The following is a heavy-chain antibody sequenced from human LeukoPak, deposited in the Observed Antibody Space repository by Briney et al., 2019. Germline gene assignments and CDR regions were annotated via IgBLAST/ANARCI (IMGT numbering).Heavy chain of an antibody. D-gene: IGHD3-22*01. V-gene: IGHV1-18*01. CDR3: ARGGMNYYDSSGYYYPYYFDY. CDR2: ISAYNGNT. J-gene: IGHJ4*02. Sequence: GASVKVSCKASGYTFTSYGISWVRQAPGRGLEWMGWISAYNGNTNYAQKLQGRVTMTTDTSTSTAYMELRSLRSDDTAVYYCARGGMNYYDSSGYYYPYYFDYWGQGTLVTVSS. CDR1: GYTFTSYG.